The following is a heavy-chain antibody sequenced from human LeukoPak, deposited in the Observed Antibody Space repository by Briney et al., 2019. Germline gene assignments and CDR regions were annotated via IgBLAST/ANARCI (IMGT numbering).Heavy chain of an antibody. Sequence: GGSLRLSCAASGFTFSSYAMSWVRQAPGKGLEWVSAISGSGGSTYYADSVKGRFTISRDNSKNTLYLQMNSLRAEDTAVYYCAKGIAVAGTGYYGVDVWGQGTTVTVSS. D-gene: IGHD6-19*01. CDR3: AKGIAVAGTGYYGVDV. CDR2: ISGSGGST. CDR1: GFTFSSYA. J-gene: IGHJ6*02. V-gene: IGHV3-23*01.